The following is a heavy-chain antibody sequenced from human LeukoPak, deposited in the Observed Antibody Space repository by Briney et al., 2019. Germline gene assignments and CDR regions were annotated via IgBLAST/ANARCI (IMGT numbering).Heavy chain of an antibody. CDR2: ISTSGNSI. V-gene: IGHV3-48*03. CDR1: GFTFSSYE. J-gene: IGHJ4*01. Sequence: GGSLRLSCAASGFTFSSYEMNWVRQAPGKGLEWVSYISTSGNSIYYADSVKGRFTISRDNAKNSLFPQMNSLRAEDTAVYYCATSQGSWPDYFDYWGQGTLVTVSS. CDR3: ATSQGSWPDYFDY. D-gene: IGHD6-13*01.